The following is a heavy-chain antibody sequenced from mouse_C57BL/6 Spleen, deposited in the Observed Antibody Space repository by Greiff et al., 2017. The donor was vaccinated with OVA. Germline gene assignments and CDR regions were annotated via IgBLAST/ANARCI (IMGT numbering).Heavy chain of an antibody. D-gene: IGHD2-12*01. V-gene: IGHV1-82*01. J-gene: IGHJ3*01. Sequence: VQLQQSGPELVKPGASVKISCKASGYAFSSSWMNWVKQRPGKGLEWIGRIYPGDGDTNYNGKFKGKATLTADKSSSTAYMQLSSLTSEDSAVYFCARSYSYPFAYWGQGTLVTVSA. CDR1: GYAFSSSW. CDR3: ARSYSYPFAY. CDR2: IYPGDGDT.